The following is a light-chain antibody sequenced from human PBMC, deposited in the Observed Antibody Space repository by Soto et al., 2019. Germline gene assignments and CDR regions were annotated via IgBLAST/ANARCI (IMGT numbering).Light chain of an antibody. V-gene: IGKV3-20*01. Sequence: EIVLTQSPGTLSLSPGERATLSCRASQSVSSNYFAWYQQKPGQAPRLLIYGASNRATGIPDRFSGSGSGTDFTLTISRLETEDFAVYYCQQYYSSAPWTFGQGTKVEIK. CDR3: QQYYSSAPWT. CDR2: GAS. CDR1: QSVSSNY. J-gene: IGKJ1*01.